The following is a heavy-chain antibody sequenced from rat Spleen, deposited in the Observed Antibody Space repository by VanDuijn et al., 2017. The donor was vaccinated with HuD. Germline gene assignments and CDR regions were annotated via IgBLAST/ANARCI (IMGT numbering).Heavy chain of an antibody. V-gene: IGHV5-7*01. CDR2: ISYDGRGT. CDR3: AREAGLPFHYFDY. Sequence: EVQLVESGGGLVQPGRSLKLSCAASGFTFSDYYKAWVRQAPTKGLEWVASISYDGRGTYYRGSVTGRFTISRDNAKSTLYLQMDSLRSEDTATYFCAREAGLPFHYFDYWGQGVMVTVSS. CDR1: GFTFSDYY. J-gene: IGHJ2*01. D-gene: IGHD1-4*01.